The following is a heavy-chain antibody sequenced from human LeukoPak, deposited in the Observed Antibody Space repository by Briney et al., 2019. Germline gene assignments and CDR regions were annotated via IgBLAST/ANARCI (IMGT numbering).Heavy chain of an antibody. J-gene: IGHJ6*02. CDR2: ISYDGSNK. Sequence: GRSLRLSCAASGFTFSSYAMHWVRQAPGKGLEWVAVISYDGSNKYYADSVMGRFTISRDNSKNTLYLQMNSLRAEDTAVYYCASLYDFWSGYYIPHYYYYGMDVWGQGTTVTVSS. V-gene: IGHV3-30-3*01. CDR1: GFTFSSYA. D-gene: IGHD3-3*01. CDR3: ASLYDFWSGYYIPHYYYYGMDV.